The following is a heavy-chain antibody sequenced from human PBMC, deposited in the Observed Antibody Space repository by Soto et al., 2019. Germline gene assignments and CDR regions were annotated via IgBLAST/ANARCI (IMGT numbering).Heavy chain of an antibody. CDR1: GYTFTSYA. Sequence: QVQLVQSGAEVKKPGASVKVSCKASGYTFTSYAMHWVRQAPGQRLEWMGWINAGNGNTKYSQKFQGRLTITRDTSVKKDDMELSSQRSEDTAVYYCARDSEGIAVAGTNWFDPWGQGTLVTVSS. J-gene: IGHJ5*02. CDR3: ARDSEGIAVAGTNWFDP. V-gene: IGHV1-3*01. D-gene: IGHD6-19*01. CDR2: INAGNGNT.